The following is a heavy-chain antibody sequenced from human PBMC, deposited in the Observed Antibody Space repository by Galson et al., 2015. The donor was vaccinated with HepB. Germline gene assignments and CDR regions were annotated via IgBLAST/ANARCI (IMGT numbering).Heavy chain of an antibody. CDR2: ISNNGGST. D-gene: IGHD1-1*01. CDR3: VKTWGLQGTTGTGYFDY. CDR1: GFTFSSYS. J-gene: IGHJ4*02. Sequence: SLRLSCAASGFTFSSYSMHWVRQAPGKGLEYVSTISNNGGSTYYADSVRGRFTISRDNSQNTLYLQMSSLRAEDTAVYYCVKTWGLQGTTGTGYFDYWGQGTLVTVSS. V-gene: IGHV3-64D*06.